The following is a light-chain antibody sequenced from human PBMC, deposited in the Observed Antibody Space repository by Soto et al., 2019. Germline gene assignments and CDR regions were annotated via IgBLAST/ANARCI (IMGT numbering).Light chain of an antibody. V-gene: IGLV2-14*01. CDR3: CSYTRSGTLI. CDR1: SSDVGGYHY. Sequence: QSALTQPASVSGSPGQSITISCTGTSSDVGGYHYVSWYQQYPGKAPKVIIYDVSNRPSGVSNRFSGTKSGNTASLTVSGLQAEDEADYYCCSYTRSGTLIFGTGTKVTVL. J-gene: IGLJ1*01. CDR2: DVS.